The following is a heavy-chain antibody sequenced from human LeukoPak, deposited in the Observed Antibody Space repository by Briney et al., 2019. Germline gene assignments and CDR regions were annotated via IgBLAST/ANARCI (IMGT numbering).Heavy chain of an antibody. D-gene: IGHD1-26*01. J-gene: IGHJ4*02. CDR3: AAQVGATRY. V-gene: IGHV4-61*02. Sequence: PSETLSLTCTVSGGSISSGSYYWSWIRQPAGKGLEWIGRIYTSGSTNYNPSLKSGVTISVDTSKNQFSLKLSSVTAADTAVYYCAAQVGATRYWGQGTLVTVSS. CDR2: IYTSGST. CDR1: GGSISSGSYY.